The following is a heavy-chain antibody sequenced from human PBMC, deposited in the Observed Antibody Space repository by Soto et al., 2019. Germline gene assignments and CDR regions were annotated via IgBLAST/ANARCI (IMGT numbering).Heavy chain of an antibody. J-gene: IGHJ4*02. CDR3: AREGVDIVQVPYY. CDR1: GFSINRGDYY. D-gene: IGHD2-2*03. CDR2: SYYNGDT. V-gene: IGHV4-30-4*01. Sequence: QVRLQESGPKLVRPSQTLSLTCSVSGFSINRGDYYWSWIRQSPGRGLEWIGSSYYNGDTNYNPSFGSRVTMSVYTSKNQFVLDLQSVVAADTXVYFCAREGVDIVQVPYYWGQGTLITVSS.